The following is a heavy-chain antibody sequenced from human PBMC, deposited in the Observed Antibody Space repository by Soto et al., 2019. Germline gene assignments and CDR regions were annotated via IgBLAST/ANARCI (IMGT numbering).Heavy chain of an antibody. CDR3: AKDSITIFGVAPTLSNYLDY. D-gene: IGHD3-3*01. CDR2: ISYDGSNK. CDR1: GFTFSSYV. Sequence: PGGSLRLSCAASGFTFSSYVMHWVRQAPGKGLEWVAVISYDGSNKYYADSVKGRFTISRDNSKNTLYLQMNSLRAEDTAVYYCAKDSITIFGVAPTLSNYLDYWGQGTLVTVSS. J-gene: IGHJ4*02. V-gene: IGHV3-30*18.